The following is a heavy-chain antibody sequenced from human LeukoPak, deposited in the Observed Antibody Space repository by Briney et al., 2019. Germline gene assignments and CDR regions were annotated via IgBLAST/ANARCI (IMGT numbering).Heavy chain of an antibody. J-gene: IGHJ4*02. D-gene: IGHD2-2*01. V-gene: IGHV1-8*01. CDR3: ARGRRYCSSTTCYYYFDY. CDR2: MNPNSGNT. CDR1: GYTFTSYG. Sequence: GASVKVSCKASGYTFTSYGINWVRQATGQGLEWMGWMNPNSGNTGYAQKFQGRVTMTRNTSISTAYMELSSLRSEDTAVYYCARGRRYCSSTTCYYYFDYWGQGTLVTVSS.